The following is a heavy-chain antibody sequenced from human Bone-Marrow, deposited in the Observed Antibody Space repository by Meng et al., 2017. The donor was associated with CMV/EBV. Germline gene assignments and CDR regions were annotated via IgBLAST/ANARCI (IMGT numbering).Heavy chain of an antibody. J-gene: IGHJ4*02. CDR2: VNWNGGTT. CDR1: GFTFSSYA. CDR3: VRADGPSGYDPPGDS. D-gene: IGHD5-12*01. Sequence: GESLKISCAASGFTFSSYAMSWVRQTPGKGLEWVSGVNWNGGTTAYADSVKGRFTISRDNAKNSLYIEMNSLRGEDTAFYYCVRADGPSGYDPPGDSCGQGTLVTVSS. V-gene: IGHV3-20*04.